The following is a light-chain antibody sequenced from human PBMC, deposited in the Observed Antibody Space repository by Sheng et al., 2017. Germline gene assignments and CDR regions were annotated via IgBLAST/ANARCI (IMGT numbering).Light chain of an antibody. V-gene: IGLV2-11*01. J-gene: IGLJ1*01. CDR3: CSYAGSLNV. CDR1: SSDVGGYNY. Sequence: QSALTQPRSVSGSPGQSVAISCTGTSSDVGGYNYVSWYQQHPGKAPKLMIYDVNKRPSGVPDRFSGSKSGNTASLTISGLQAEDEADYYCCSYAGSLNVFGTGTKVTV. CDR2: DVN.